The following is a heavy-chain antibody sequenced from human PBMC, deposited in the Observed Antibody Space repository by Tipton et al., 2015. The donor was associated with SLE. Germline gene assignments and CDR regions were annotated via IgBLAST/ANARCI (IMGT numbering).Heavy chain of an antibody. CDR3: ARDLLTPSSSPMDV. V-gene: IGHV3-33*08. D-gene: IGHD6-6*01. CDR1: GFTFSSYG. J-gene: IGHJ6*03. CDR2: IRYDGSNK. Sequence: SLRLSCAASGFTFSSYGMHWVRQAPGKGLEWVAFIRYDGSNKYYADSVKGRFTTSRDNAKNSLYLQMNSLRADDTAVYYCARDLLTPSSSPMDVWGKGTTVTVSS.